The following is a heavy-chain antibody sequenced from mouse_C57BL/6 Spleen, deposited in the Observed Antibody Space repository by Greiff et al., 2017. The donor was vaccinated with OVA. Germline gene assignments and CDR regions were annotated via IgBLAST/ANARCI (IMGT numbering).Heavy chain of an antibody. Sequence: QVQLQQSGAELVMPGASVKLSCKASGYTFTSYWMHWVKQRPGQGLEWIGEIDPSDSYTNYNQKFKGKSTLTVDKSSSTAYMQLSSLTSEDSAVDYCARSDGSSYERAMDYWGQGTSVTVSS. CDR3: ARSDGSSYERAMDY. V-gene: IGHV1-69*01. CDR2: IDPSDSYT. D-gene: IGHD1-1*01. CDR1: GYTFTSYW. J-gene: IGHJ4*01.